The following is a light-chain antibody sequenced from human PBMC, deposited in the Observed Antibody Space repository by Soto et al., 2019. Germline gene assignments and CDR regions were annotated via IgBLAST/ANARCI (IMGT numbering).Light chain of an antibody. CDR1: QSISSY. V-gene: IGKV1-39*01. CDR3: QPSYSTPPWT. Sequence: DIQMTQSPSSLSASVGDRVTITCRASQSISSYLNWYQQKPGKAPKLLIYAASSLQSGVPSRFSGSGSGTDFPLPISSRRPEDFATYYCQPSYSTPPWTFGQGTKVEIK. J-gene: IGKJ1*01. CDR2: AAS.